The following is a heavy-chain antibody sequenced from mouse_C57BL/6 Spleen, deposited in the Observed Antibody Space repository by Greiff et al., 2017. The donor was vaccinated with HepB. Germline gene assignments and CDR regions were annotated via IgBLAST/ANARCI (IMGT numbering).Heavy chain of an antibody. CDR1: GYTFTDYE. D-gene: IGHD2-5*01. CDR2: IDPETGGT. J-gene: IGHJ4*01. Sequence: VQRVESGAELVRPGASVTLSCKASGYTFTDYEMHWVKQTPVHGLEWIGAIDPETGGTAYNQKFKGKAILTADKSSSTAYMELRSLTSEDSAVYYCTRWAYYSNSYYYAMDYWGQGTSVTVSS. V-gene: IGHV1-15*01. CDR3: TRWAYYSNSYYYAMDY.